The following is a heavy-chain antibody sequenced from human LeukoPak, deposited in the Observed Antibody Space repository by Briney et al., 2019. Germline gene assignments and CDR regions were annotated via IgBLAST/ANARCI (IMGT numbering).Heavy chain of an antibody. CDR1: GFTFSSYG. Sequence: GGSLRLSCAASGFTFSSYGMSWVRQAPGKGLEWVSAISGSGGSTYYADSVKGRFTISRDNSKNTLYLQMNSLRAEDTAVYYCAREISGYDYHYLDYWGQGTLVTVSS. V-gene: IGHV3-23*01. CDR2: ISGSGGST. J-gene: IGHJ4*02. CDR3: AREISGYDYHYLDY. D-gene: IGHD5-12*01.